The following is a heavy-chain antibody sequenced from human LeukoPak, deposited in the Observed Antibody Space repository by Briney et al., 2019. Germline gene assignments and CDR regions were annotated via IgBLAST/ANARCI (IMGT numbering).Heavy chain of an antibody. Sequence: GGSLRLSCAASGFTFNTYAMSWVRQAPGKGLEWVSVIYSGGSTYYADSVKGRFTISRDNSKNTLYLQMNSLRAEDTAVYYCARHQNSGYDLDYWGQGTLVTVSS. D-gene: IGHD5-12*01. CDR2: IYSGGST. V-gene: IGHV3-66*04. CDR3: ARHQNSGYDLDY. J-gene: IGHJ4*02. CDR1: GFTFNTYA.